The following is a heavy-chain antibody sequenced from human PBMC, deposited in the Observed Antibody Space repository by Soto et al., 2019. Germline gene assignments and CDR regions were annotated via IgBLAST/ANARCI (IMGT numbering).Heavy chain of an antibody. V-gene: IGHV1-2*02. Sequence: ASVKVSCKASGYTFTGYYVHRVRQAPGQGLEWMGWISPNSGGTIYALKFQGRVTMTRDTSISTAYMDLSRLRSDDTAVYYCARGGPGNYYQPFDYWGQGTLVTVS. J-gene: IGHJ4*02. D-gene: IGHD3-10*01. CDR2: ISPNSGGT. CDR3: ARGGPGNYYQPFDY. CDR1: GYTFTGYY.